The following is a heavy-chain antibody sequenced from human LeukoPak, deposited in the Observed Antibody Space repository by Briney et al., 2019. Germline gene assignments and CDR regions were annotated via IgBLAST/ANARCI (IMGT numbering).Heavy chain of an antibody. Sequence: PGGSLRLSCAASGFTFSSYWMNWARQPPGKGLEWVSGVSPNGETAYYADSVKGRFTISRDNSKNTVYLQVRSLRAEDTAVYYCAKDLGWIQFGYWGQGALVTVSS. CDR1: GFTFSSYW. J-gene: IGHJ4*02. CDR3: AKDLGWIQFGY. CDR2: VSPNGETA. V-gene: IGHV3-23*01. D-gene: IGHD5-18*01.